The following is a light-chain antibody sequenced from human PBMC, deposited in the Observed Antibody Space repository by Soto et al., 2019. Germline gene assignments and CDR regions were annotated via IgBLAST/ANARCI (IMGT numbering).Light chain of an antibody. V-gene: IGKV3-20*01. CDR1: QSFNSIY. J-gene: IGKJ5*01. Sequence: EIVLTQSPGTLSLSQGERATLSCRASQSFNSIYLAWYQQKPGQAPRLLIYGASSRATGIPDRFSGSGSGTDFTLTISRLEPEDFAVYYCQQYGSSSTFGQGTRLEIK. CDR2: GAS. CDR3: QQYGSSST.